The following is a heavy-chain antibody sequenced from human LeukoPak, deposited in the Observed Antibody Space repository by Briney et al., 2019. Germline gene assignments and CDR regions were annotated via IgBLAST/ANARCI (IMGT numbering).Heavy chain of an antibody. Sequence: GGSLRFSCVASGFTFNNYWMSWVGQAPGKGLKWVANVKTDGSEQYYVESVKGRFTISRDNAKNTLYLQMDNLRAEDTAVYYCARGLLTQSTVTLGYWGQGTLVTVSS. J-gene: IGHJ4*02. D-gene: IGHD4-17*01. CDR1: GFTFNNYW. V-gene: IGHV3-7*01. CDR2: VKTDGSEQ. CDR3: ARGLLTQSTVTLGY.